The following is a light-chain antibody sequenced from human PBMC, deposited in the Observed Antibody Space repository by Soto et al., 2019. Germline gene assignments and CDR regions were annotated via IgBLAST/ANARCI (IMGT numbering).Light chain of an antibody. J-gene: IGKJ4*01. Sequence: EIVLTQSPATLALSPGERATLSCRASQSVSSYLAWYQQKPGQAPRLLIYDASNRATGIPARFSGSGSGTDFALNIISLEPEDFSVYCCQQRSHWVTFGGGTKVEIK. CDR1: QSVSSY. CDR3: QQRSHWVT. V-gene: IGKV3-11*01. CDR2: DAS.